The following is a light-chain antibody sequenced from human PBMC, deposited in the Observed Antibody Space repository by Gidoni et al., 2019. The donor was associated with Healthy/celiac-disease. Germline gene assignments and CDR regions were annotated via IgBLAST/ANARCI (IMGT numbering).Light chain of an antibody. J-gene: IGKJ2*01. V-gene: IGKV1-39*01. CDR1: QSISSY. CDR2: AAS. Sequence: DIQMTPHPSSLSASVGDRVTITCRASQSISSYLNWYQQKPGKAPKLLIYAASSLQSGVPSRFSGSGSGTDFTLTISSLQPEDFATYYCQQSYSTPYTFGQGTKLEIK. CDR3: QQSYSTPYT.